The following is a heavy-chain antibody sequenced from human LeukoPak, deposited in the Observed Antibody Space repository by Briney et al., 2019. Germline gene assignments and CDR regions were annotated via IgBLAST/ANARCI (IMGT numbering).Heavy chain of an antibody. Sequence: GGSLRLSCAASGFTFRNYALHWVRQAPGKGLEWVAVISYDGIDKYYADSVKDRFTISRDDSKNTLYLQMNSLRDEDTAVYYCGSCLAYCRTTCLGKDAFDVWGHGTKVTVSS. J-gene: IGHJ3*01. V-gene: IGHV3-30-3*01. D-gene: IGHD2-15*01. CDR3: GSCLAYCRTTCLGKDAFDV. CDR1: GFTFRNYA. CDR2: ISYDGIDK.